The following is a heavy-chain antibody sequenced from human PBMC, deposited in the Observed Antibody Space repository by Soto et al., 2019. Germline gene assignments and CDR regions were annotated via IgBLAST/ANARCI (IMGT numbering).Heavy chain of an antibody. CDR2: IYHSGST. D-gene: IGHD5-18*01. V-gene: IGHV4-4*02. CDR1: GGSISSSNW. CDR3: ARSGYSYGPNPLLY. J-gene: IGHJ4*02. Sequence: SDTLSLTCAVSGGSISSSNWWSWVRQPPGKGLEWIGEIYHSGSTNYNPSLKSRVTISVDKSKNQFSLKLSSVTAADTAVYYCARSGYSYGPNPLLYWGQGTLVTVSS.